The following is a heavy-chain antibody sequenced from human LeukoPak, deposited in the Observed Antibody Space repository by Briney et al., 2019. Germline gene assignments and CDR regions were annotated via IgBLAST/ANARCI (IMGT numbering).Heavy chain of an antibody. CDR1: GYTFTGYY. CDR2: INPSGGTT. D-gene: IGHD5-18*01. Sequence: GASVKVSCKASGYTFTGYYMHWVRQAPGQGLEWMGIINPSGGTTIYAEKFQGRVTMTRDTSTSTVYMELSSLRSEDTAVCYCAREWGYSYEYYFDFWGQGALVTVSS. V-gene: IGHV1-46*01. J-gene: IGHJ4*02. CDR3: AREWGYSYEYYFDF.